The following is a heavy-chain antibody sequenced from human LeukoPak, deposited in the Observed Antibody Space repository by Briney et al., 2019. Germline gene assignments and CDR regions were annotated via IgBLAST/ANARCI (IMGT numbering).Heavy chain of an antibody. Sequence: GGSLRLSWVGSGFIFSDYYMTWVRQARGKGGEGVAYISRSGNKIYYAESVKGRFAISRDNVEKSLYLHMSSLRAEDTASYSCARTYGDVWGKGTMVTVSS. D-gene: IGHD3-16*01. CDR1: GFIFSDYY. CDR2: ISRSGNKI. CDR3: ARTYGDV. J-gene: IGHJ6*04. V-gene: IGHV3-11*04.